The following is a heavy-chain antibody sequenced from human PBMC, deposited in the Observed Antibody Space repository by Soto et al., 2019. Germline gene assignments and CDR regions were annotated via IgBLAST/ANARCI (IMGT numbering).Heavy chain of an antibody. Sequence: QVQLQESGPGLVKPSQTLSLTCTVSGGSISSGGYYWSWIRQHPGKGLEWIGYIYYSGSTYYNPSRNGRVTLSVDTSKNQFSLKLSSVTAADTAVYYCARGRSVAQGLDYWGQGTLVTVSS. CDR2: IYYSGST. CDR1: GGSISSGGYY. J-gene: IGHJ4*02. CDR3: ARGRSVAQGLDY. V-gene: IGHV4-31*03.